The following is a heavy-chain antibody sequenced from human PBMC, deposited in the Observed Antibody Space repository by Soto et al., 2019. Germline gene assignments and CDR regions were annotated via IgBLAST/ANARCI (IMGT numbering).Heavy chain of an antibody. J-gene: IGHJ4*02. Sequence: QVQLVQSGAEVKKPASSVKVSCKAPGGTFSTYAISWVRQAPGQGLEWMGGLIPMFGTANYAQRFQDRVTITADESTNTVYMELSSLRSEDTAVYFCASGIQLWLRRINNGYSGWGQGTLVTVSS. D-gene: IGHD5-18*01. V-gene: IGHV1-69*12. CDR1: GGTFSTYA. CDR3: ASGIQLWLRRINNGYSG. CDR2: LIPMFGTA.